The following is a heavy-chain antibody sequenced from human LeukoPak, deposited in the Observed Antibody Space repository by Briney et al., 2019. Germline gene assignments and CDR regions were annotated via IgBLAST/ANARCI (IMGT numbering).Heavy chain of an antibody. D-gene: IGHD4-17*01. CDR1: GFTFSKYG. CDR2: IRDDGRNK. V-gene: IGHV3-30*02. Sequence: GGSLRLSCAASGFTFSKYGMYWVRQAPGKGLKWVAFIRDDGRNKYYTDSVKGRFTISRDNSKNTLYLQMNSLRAEDTGVYYCAKDLNYGDLLDYWGQRTLVTVSS. CDR3: AKDLNYGDLLDY. J-gene: IGHJ4*02.